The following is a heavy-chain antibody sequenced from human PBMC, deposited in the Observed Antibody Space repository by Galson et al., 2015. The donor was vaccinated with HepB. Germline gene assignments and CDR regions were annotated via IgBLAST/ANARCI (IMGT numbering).Heavy chain of an antibody. D-gene: IGHD6-19*01. CDR2: IGNNGRTI. Sequence: SLRLSCAASGFTFSDYYMIWVRQAPGKGLEWVSYIGNNGRTIYYADSVKGRFTISRDNAKNSLYLQMNSLRAEDTALYYCARGQWLDRKYLQPWGQGTLVTVSS. J-gene: IGHJ1*01. CDR1: GFTFSDYY. CDR3: ARGQWLDRKYLQP. V-gene: IGHV3-11*01.